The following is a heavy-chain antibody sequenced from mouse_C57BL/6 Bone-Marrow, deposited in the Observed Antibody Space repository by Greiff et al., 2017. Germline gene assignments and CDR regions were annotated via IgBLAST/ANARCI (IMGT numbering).Heavy chain of an antibody. Sequence: VMLVESGPGLVQPSQSLSITCTVSGFSLTSYGVHWVRQSPGKGLEWLGVIWSGGSTDYNAAFISRLSISKDNSKSQVFFKMNSLQADDTAIYCCASDYYGSRSWFAYWGQGTLVTVSA. J-gene: IGHJ3*01. CDR2: IWSGGST. CDR1: GFSLTSYG. D-gene: IGHD1-1*01. V-gene: IGHV2-2*01. CDR3: ASDYYGSRSWFAY.